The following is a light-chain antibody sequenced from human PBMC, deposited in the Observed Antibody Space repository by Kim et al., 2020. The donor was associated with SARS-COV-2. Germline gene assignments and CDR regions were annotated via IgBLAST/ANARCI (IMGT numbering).Light chain of an antibody. J-gene: IGKJ2*01. V-gene: IGKV2-30*02. CDR2: TVS. Sequence: EVVMVQSPLSLPVTLGQPASISCRSSQSLVHSDGNTYLNWFLQRPGQSPRRLIYTVSNRASGVPDRFSGSGSCTDFTLRIGRVEAEDFGVYYCMQGTHWPYTFGQGTKLEI. CDR3: MQGTHWPYT. CDR1: QSLVHSDGNTY.